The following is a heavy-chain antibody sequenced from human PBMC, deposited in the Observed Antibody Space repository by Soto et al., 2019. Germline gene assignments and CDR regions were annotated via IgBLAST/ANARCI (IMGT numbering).Heavy chain of an antibody. J-gene: IGHJ4*02. CDR1: GYSFTSYG. Sequence: ASVKVSCKASGYSFTSYGISWVRQAPGQGLEWMGWISVYNGNTNHAQKLQGRVTMTTDTSRSTAYMDLRSLGSDDTAVYYCARAGEGHKSGLSSFDYWGQGTLVTVSS. CDR3: ARAGEGHKSGLSSFDY. CDR2: ISVYNGNT. D-gene: IGHD3-9*01. V-gene: IGHV1-18*04.